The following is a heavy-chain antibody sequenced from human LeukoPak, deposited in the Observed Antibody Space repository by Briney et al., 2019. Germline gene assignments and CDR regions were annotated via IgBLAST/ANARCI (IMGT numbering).Heavy chain of an antibody. Sequence: SETLSLTCTVSGGSISTYYWSCIRPSPGKGLEWIGYIYYSGSTSYNPSLKSRLTISIDTSKTQFYLKLSSVTAADTAVYYCARVVYSGSWGYFDYWGQGILVTVSS. J-gene: IGHJ4*02. CDR1: GGSISTYY. CDR3: ARVVYSGSWGYFDY. V-gene: IGHV4-59*01. CDR2: IYYSGST. D-gene: IGHD3-10*01.